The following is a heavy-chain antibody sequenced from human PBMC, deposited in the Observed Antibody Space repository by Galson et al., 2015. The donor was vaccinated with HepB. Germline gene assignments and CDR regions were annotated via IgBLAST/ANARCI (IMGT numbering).Heavy chain of an antibody. CDR1: GFTFSSYS. D-gene: IGHD1-26*01. CDR2: ISSSSSYI. CDR3: ARENSGSYSFDY. J-gene: IGHJ4*02. Sequence: SLRLSCAASGFTFSSYSMNWVRQAPGKGLEWVSSISSSSSYIYYADSVKGRFTISRDNAKNSLYLQMNSLRAEDTAVYYCARENSGSYSFDYWGQGTLVTVSS. V-gene: IGHV3-21*01.